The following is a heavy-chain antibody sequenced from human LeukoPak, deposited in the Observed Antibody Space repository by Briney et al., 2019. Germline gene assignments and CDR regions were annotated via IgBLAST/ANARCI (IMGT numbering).Heavy chain of an antibody. CDR1: GGTFSSYA. J-gene: IGHJ4*02. CDR3: AREGYTYSGEEYYFDY. CDR2: IIPIFGTA. D-gene: IGHD5-18*01. Sequence: ASVKVSCKASGGTFSSYAISWVRQAPGQGLEWMGGIIPIFGTANYAQKFQGRVTITADESTSIAYMELSSLRSEDTAVYYCAREGYTYSGEEYYFDYWGQGTLVTVSS. V-gene: IGHV1-69*13.